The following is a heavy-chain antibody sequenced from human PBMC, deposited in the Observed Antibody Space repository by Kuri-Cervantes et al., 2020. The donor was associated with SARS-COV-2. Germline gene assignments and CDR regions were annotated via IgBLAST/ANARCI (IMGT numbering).Heavy chain of an antibody. CDR2: IRYDGSNK. D-gene: IGHD3-3*01. V-gene: IGHV3-30*02. J-gene: IGHJ4*02. CDR1: GFTFSSYG. Sequence: LSLTCAASGFTFSSYGMHWVRQAPGKGLEWVAFIRYDGSNKYYADSVKGRFTISRDNSKNTLYLQMNSLRAEDTAVYYCAKDFWCGYYYSDFWGQGTLVTVSS. CDR3: AKDFWCGYYYSDF.